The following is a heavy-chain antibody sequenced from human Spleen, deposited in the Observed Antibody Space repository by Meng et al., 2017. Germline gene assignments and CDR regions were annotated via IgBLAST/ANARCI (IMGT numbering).Heavy chain of an antibody. CDR2: ISTHKGNT. J-gene: IGHJ4*02. CDR3: ARDSGNYGHYFY. Sequence: ASVKVSCKASGYTFTGYYMHWVRQAPGQGLEWMGWISTHKGNTEYAQKFQGRVTVTRDTSTSTAYMELRSLRSDDTAVYYCARDSGNYGHYFYWGQGTLVTVSS. CDR1: GYTFTGYY. D-gene: IGHD1-26*01. V-gene: IGHV1/OR15-2*02.